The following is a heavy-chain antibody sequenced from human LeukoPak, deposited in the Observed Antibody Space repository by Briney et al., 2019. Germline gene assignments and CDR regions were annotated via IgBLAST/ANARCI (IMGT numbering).Heavy chain of an antibody. J-gene: IGHJ3*02. CDR2: IYYSGST. CDR1: GGSISSYY. Sequence: SETLSLTCTVSGGSISSYYWSWIRQPPGKGLEWIGYIYYSGSTNYNPSLKSRVTISVDTSKNQFSLKLSSVTAADTAVYYCARAKDDILTGYPDAFDIWGQGTMVTVSS. V-gene: IGHV4-59*01. D-gene: IGHD3-9*01. CDR3: ARAKDDILTGYPDAFDI.